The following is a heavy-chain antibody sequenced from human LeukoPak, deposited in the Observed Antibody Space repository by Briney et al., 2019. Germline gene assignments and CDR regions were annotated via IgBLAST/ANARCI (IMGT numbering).Heavy chain of an antibody. CDR3: ASTVCSSTSCYVKLEGRDYYYYYGMDV. V-gene: IGHV3-48*02. Sequence: GGSLRLSCAASGFTFSSYGMHWVRQAPGKGLEWVSYISSSSSTIYYADSVKGRFTISRDNAKNSLYLQMNSLRDEDTAVYYCASTVCSSTSCYVKLEGRDYYYYYGMDVWGQGTTVTVSS. CDR2: ISSSSSTI. CDR1: GFTFSSYG. D-gene: IGHD2-2*01. J-gene: IGHJ6*02.